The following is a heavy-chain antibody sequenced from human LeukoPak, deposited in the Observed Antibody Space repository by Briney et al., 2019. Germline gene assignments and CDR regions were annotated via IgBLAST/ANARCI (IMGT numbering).Heavy chain of an antibody. CDR3: ARDYADYVGYSFFDY. CDR1: GFTLNNYA. CDR2: ISGGGETT. V-gene: IGHV3-23*01. J-gene: IGHJ4*02. D-gene: IGHD4-17*01. Sequence: GGSLRLSCAASGFTLNNYAMNWVRQAPGKGLEWVSSISGGGETTYYADSAKGRFTISRDNSQNTLYLQMNSLRAEDTAVYYCARDYADYVGYSFFDYWGQGTLVTVSS.